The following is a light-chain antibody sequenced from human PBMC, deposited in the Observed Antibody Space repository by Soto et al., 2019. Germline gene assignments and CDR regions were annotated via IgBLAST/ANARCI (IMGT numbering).Light chain of an antibody. CDR2: AVS. Sequence: QSVLTQPPSASGSPGQSVTISCTGTSNDVGGYNYVSWYQQHPGKAPKVLIYAVSKRPSGVPDRFSGSKSGNTASLTVSGLQDEDEAAYYCSSYEGRNNLVFGTGTKVTV. J-gene: IGLJ1*01. V-gene: IGLV2-8*01. CDR3: SSYEGRNNLV. CDR1: SNDVGGYNY.